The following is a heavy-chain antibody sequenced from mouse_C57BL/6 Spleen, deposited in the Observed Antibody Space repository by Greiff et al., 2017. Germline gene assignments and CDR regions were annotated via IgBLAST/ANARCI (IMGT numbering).Heavy chain of an antibody. CDR3: ARSLITTVVASGYIDV. CDR2: IYPGSGST. V-gene: IGHV1-55*01. J-gene: IGHJ1*03. D-gene: IGHD1-1*01. CDR1: GYTFTSYW. Sequence: VQLQQPGAELVKPGASVKMSCKASGYTFTSYWITWVKQRPGQGLAWIGDIYPGSGSTNYNEKFKSKATLTVDTSSSTAYMQLSSLTSEDSAVYYCARSLITTVVASGYIDVWGTGTTVTVSS.